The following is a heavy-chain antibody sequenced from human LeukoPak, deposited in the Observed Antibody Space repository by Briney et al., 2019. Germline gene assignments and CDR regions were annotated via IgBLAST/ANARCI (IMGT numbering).Heavy chain of an antibody. CDR2: INHRGST. Sequence: SETLSLTCAVYGGSFSGYYWSWIRQPPGNGLEWIGEINHRGSTNYNPSLKSRVTISVDTSKNQFSLKLSSVTAAETAVYYCARNFDWLYAFDIWGQGTIVTVSS. D-gene: IGHD3-9*01. CDR1: GGSFSGYY. V-gene: IGHV4-34*01. CDR3: ARNFDWLYAFDI. J-gene: IGHJ3*02.